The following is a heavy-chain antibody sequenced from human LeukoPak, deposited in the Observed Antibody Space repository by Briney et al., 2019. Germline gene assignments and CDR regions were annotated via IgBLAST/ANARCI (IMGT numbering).Heavy chain of an antibody. Sequence: SETLSLTCTVSGYSISSGYYWGWIRQPPGKGLEWIGSIYHSGSTYYNPSLKSRVTISVDTSKNQFSLKLSSVTAADTAVYYCARSYGDFSAEYFQHWGQGTLVTVSS. CDR2: IYHSGST. D-gene: IGHD4-17*01. CDR3: ARSYGDFSAEYFQH. V-gene: IGHV4-38-2*02. CDR1: GYSISSGYY. J-gene: IGHJ1*01.